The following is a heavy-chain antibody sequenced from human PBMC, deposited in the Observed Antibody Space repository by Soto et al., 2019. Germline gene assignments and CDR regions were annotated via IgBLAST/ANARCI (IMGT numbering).Heavy chain of an antibody. D-gene: IGHD2-15*01. J-gene: IGHJ5*02. CDR2: ISTYNGNT. CDR3: ARGFRVAATRWWFDP. Sequence: QVQLVQSGAEVKKPGASVKVSCKASGYTFTSYDISWVRQAPGQGLEWMGWISTYNGNTNYAQKLQGRVTMTTDTTTRTAFMELRSLRSDETTVYYCARGFRVAATRWWFDPWGQGTLVTVSS. CDR1: GYTFTSYD. V-gene: IGHV1-18*01.